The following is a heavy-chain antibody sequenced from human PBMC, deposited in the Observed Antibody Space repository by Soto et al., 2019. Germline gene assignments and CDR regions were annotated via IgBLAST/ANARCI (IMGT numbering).Heavy chain of an antibody. V-gene: IGHV3-53*01. CDR2: IYSGGST. CDR1: GFTVSSNY. CDR3: ASSHYYYYYGMDV. J-gene: IGHJ6*02. Sequence: PGGSLRLSCAASGFTVSSNYMSWVRQAPGKGLEWISVIYSGGSTYYADSVKGRFTISRDNSKNTLYLQMNSLRAEDTAVYYCASSHYYYYYGMDVWGQGTTVTVSS.